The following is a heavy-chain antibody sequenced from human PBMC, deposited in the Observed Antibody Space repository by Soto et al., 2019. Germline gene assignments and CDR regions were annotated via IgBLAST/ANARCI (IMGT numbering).Heavy chain of an antibody. D-gene: IGHD3-10*01. CDR2: IIPIFGTA. CDR3: AVLYGSGSYYNLFDY. Sequence: GASVKVSCKASGGTFSSYAISWVRQAPGQGLEWMGGIIPIFGTANYAQKFQGRVTITADESTSTAYMELSSLRSEDTAVYYCAVLYGSGSYYNLFDYWGQGSLVTVSS. CDR1: GGTFSSYA. J-gene: IGHJ4*02. V-gene: IGHV1-69*13.